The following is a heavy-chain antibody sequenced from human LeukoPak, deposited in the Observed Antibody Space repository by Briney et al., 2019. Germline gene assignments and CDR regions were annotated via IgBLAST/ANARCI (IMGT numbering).Heavy chain of an antibody. CDR3: AKSVCSSGCYEDY. D-gene: IGHD6-19*01. J-gene: IGHJ4*02. Sequence: GGSLRLSCAASGYTSSSGFTFSSYEMNWVRQAPGKGLEWVSFIINSGGSTYYADSVKGRFTISRDNSKNTPYLQMNSLRAEDTAVYYCAKSVCSSGCYEDYWGQGTLVTVSS. V-gene: IGHV3-23*01. CDR1: GFTFSSYE. CDR2: IINSGGST.